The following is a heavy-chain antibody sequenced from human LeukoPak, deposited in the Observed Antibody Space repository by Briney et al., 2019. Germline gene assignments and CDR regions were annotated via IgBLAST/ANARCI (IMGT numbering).Heavy chain of an antibody. CDR3: ARQGIAAAGTPGSDY. J-gene: IGHJ4*02. CDR2: IYYSGST. Sequence: SETLSLTCDVSGVSISSTYYWGWIRQPPGKGLEWIGSIYYSGSTYYNPSLKSRVTISVDTSKNQFSLKLSSVTAADTAVYYCARQGIAAAGTPGSDYWGQGTLVTVSS. D-gene: IGHD6-13*01. CDR1: GVSISSTYY. V-gene: IGHV4-39*01.